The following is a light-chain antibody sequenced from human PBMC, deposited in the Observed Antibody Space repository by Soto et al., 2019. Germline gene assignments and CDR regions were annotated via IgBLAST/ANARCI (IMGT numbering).Light chain of an antibody. Sequence: EMVMTQSPATLSVSPGERATLSCRASQSVSSNLAWYQQKPGQAPRLRIYGASTRATGIPARFSGSGSGTEFTLTISSLQSEDFAVYYCQQYNNWPPWTFGQGTKVEFK. CDR2: GAS. J-gene: IGKJ1*01. V-gene: IGKV3-15*01. CDR3: QQYNNWPPWT. CDR1: QSVSSN.